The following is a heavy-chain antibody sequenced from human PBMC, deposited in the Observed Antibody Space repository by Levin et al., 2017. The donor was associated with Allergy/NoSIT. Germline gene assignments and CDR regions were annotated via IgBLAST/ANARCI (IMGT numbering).Heavy chain of an antibody. V-gene: IGHV3-33*01. CDR3: VRANRHWDYEETGPNFDY. J-gene: IGHJ4*02. Sequence: PGGSLRLSCVASGFNFGDYGMHWVRQAPGKGLQWVAVIWWNGNNKFYGDSVRGRFSISRDNSQNTVSLQMNSLRGEDTAVYYCVRANRHWDYEETGPNFDYWGRGTLVTVSS. CDR2: IWWNGNNK. D-gene: IGHD1-7*01. CDR1: GFNFGDYG.